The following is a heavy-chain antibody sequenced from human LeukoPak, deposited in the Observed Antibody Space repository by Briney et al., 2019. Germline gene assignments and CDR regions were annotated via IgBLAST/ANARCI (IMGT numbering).Heavy chain of an antibody. J-gene: IGHJ2*01. Sequence: GSSVKVSCKASGGIFNTNAISWVRQAPGLGLEWLGGIVPILGPPDYARKFQGRVTISADESTTTVYRELSRLRSEDTAVYYCATVGAIAVAGVXLTFELWGRGTLITVSS. D-gene: IGHD6-19*01. V-gene: IGHV1-69*01. CDR3: ATVGAIAVAGVXLTFEL. CDR1: GGIFNTNA. CDR2: IVPILGPP.